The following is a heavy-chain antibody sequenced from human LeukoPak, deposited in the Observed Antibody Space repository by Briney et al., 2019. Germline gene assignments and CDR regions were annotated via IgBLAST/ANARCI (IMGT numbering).Heavy chain of an antibody. CDR3: AKDQGAMVHNFDY. CDR2: ISGSGGST. V-gene: IGHV3-23*01. D-gene: IGHD5-18*01. Sequence: GGSLRLSCAASGFTFSSYAMSWVRQAPGKGLEWVSAISGSGGSTYYADSVKGRFTISRDNSKNTLHLQMNSLRAEDTAVYYCAKDQGAMVHNFDYWGQGTLVTVSS. J-gene: IGHJ4*02. CDR1: GFTFSSYA.